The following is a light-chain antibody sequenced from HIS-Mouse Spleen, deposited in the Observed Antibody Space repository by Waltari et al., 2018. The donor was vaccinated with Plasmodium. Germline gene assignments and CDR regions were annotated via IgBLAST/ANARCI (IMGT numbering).Light chain of an antibody. Sequence: SYELTQPPPVSVSPGRTARLTCSGDALPKKYAYWYQQKPGQAPVLVIYKDSERPSGIPERFSGSSSGTTVTLTISGVQAEDEADYYCQSADSSGTYRVFGGGTKLTVL. CDR3: QSADSSGTYRV. CDR2: KDS. CDR1: ALPKKY. J-gene: IGLJ2*01. V-gene: IGLV3-25*03.